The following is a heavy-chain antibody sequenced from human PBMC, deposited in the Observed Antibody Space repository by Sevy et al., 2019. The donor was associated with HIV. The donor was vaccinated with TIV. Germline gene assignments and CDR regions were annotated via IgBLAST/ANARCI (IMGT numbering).Heavy chain of an antibody. Sequence: GGSLRLSCAASGFTFAKYSMGWLRQAPGKGLEWVSTFSFGCGRINYADSVKGRFTISRDDSKNTLYLQMNSLRAEDTATYICAREGCTQPHDYWGQGTLVTVSS. V-gene: IGHV3-23*01. CDR2: FSFGCGRI. CDR1: GFTFAKYS. CDR3: AREGCTQPHDY. J-gene: IGHJ4*02.